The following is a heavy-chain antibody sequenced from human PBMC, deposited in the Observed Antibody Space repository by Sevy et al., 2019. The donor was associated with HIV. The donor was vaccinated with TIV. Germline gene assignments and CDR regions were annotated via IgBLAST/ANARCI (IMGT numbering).Heavy chain of an antibody. D-gene: IGHD2-15*01. J-gene: IGHJ3*02. CDR3: AKDMILIVGEALDI. CDR2: IGGAGDET. Sequence: GGSLRLSCVASEFTVNNYAMSWVRQAPGKGLEWVSSIGGAGDETFYADSVKGRFTTYRDKSKNTLYLQMNSLRAEDTAIYYCAKDMILIVGEALDIWGQGTMVTVSS. CDR1: EFTVNNYA. V-gene: IGHV3-23*01.